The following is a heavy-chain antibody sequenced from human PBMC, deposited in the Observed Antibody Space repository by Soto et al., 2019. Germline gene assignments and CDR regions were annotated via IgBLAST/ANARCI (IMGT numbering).Heavy chain of an antibody. Sequence: QVQLVQSGAEVKKPGSSVKVSCKASGGTFSPYAINWVRQAPGQGLEWMGRIIPFHGVTNYAQKFQARVTITADKTTSTAYMELSGLRFEDTAMYYCTRDWEITVSTWSFVGFWGRGPLVTVSS. V-gene: IGHV1-69*04. CDR1: GGTFSPYA. J-gene: IGHJ4*02. CDR3: TRDWEITVSTWSFVGF. CDR2: IIPFHGVT. D-gene: IGHD3-9*01.